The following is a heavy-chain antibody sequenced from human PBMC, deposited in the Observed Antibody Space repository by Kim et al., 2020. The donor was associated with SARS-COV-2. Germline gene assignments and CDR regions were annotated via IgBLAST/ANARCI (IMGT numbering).Heavy chain of an antibody. CDR3: ARDQDDYVWGSYRYFDY. D-gene: IGHD3-16*02. V-gene: IGHV3-30*04. Sequence: GGSLRLSCAASGFTFSSYAMHWVRQAPGKGLEWVAVISYDGSNKYYADSVKGRFTIPRDNSKNTLYLQMNSLRAEDTAVYYCARDQDDYVWGSYRYFDY. J-gene: IGHJ4*01. CDR2: ISYDGSNK. CDR1: GFTFSSYA.